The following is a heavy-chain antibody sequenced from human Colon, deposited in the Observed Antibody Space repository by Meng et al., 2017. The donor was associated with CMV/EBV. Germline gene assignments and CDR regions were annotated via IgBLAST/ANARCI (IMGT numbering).Heavy chain of an antibody. D-gene: IGHD6-13*01. CDR3: ARHMGSGSSSWYWFDP. Sequence: GSLSRSSYSWGWIRQPPGKGLDWIGSIYYSGNTYYNPSLKSRVTISVDTSKNQFSLKLSSVTAADTAVYYCARHMGSGSSSWYWFDPWGQGTLVTVSS. CDR1: GSLSRSSYS. V-gene: IGHV4-39*01. CDR2: IYYSGNT. J-gene: IGHJ5*02.